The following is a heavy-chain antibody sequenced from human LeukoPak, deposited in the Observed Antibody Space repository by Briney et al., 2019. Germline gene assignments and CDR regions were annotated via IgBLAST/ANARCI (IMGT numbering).Heavy chain of an antibody. Sequence: SGPALVKPTQTPTLTCTFSGFSLSTSGMCVSWIRQPPGKALEWLARIDWDDDKYYSTSLKTRLTISKDTSKNQVVLTMTNMDPVDTATYYCARISPYYYDSSGYYFDYWGQGTLVTVSS. V-gene: IGHV2-70*11. CDR3: ARISPYYYDSSGYYFDY. CDR2: IDWDDDK. D-gene: IGHD3-22*01. J-gene: IGHJ4*02. CDR1: GFSLSTSGMC.